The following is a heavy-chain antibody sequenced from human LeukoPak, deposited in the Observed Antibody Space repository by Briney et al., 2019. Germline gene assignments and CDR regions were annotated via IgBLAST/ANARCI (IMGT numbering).Heavy chain of an antibody. D-gene: IGHD3-22*01. Sequence: RGSLRLSCAASGFTFSSDWMHCVRQAPGKGLLWVSRINTDGSSTSYADSVKGRFTISRDNAKNTLYLQMNSLRAEDTAVYYCAPRRDSRGYYPFDYWGQGTLVTVSS. CDR2: INTDGSST. J-gene: IGHJ4*02. CDR3: APRRDSRGYYPFDY. CDR1: GFTFSSDW. V-gene: IGHV3-74*01.